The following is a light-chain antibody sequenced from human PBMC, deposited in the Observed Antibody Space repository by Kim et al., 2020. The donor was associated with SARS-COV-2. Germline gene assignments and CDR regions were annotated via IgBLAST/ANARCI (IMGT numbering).Light chain of an antibody. CDR3: QQLKSYPIT. J-gene: IGKJ5*01. Sequence: AVVGDSVTITCRASQDISSYLAWYQQKPGKAPKLLIYAASTLQSGVPSRFSGSGSGTDFTLTIISLQPEDFATYYCQQLKSYPITFGQGTRLEIK. CDR1: QDISSY. V-gene: IGKV1-9*01. CDR2: AAS.